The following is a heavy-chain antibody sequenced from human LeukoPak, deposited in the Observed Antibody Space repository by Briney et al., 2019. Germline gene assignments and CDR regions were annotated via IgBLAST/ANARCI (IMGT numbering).Heavy chain of an antibody. Sequence: GGSLRLSCAASGYTPRTSRMSWVRPAPEERLERVANIKQDGSEKYYVDPVKGRFTISRDNAKNSLYLQMNSLRAEDTAMYYCARDSAGNDYWGQGTLVTVSS. V-gene: IGHV3-7*01. CDR2: IKQDGSEK. D-gene: IGHD6-13*01. CDR3: ARDSAGNDY. J-gene: IGHJ4*02. CDR1: GYTPRTSR.